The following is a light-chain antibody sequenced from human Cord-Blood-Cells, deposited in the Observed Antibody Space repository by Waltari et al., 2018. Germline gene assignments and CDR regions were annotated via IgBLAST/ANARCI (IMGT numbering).Light chain of an antibody. J-gene: IGKJ5*01. V-gene: IGKV1-39*01. CDR3: QQSYSTPIT. Sequence: DIQMTQSPSSLSASVGDRVTITCRASQSISSYLNWYQQKPGKAPKLLIYAASSLQSGVPSRFSCSGSGTDFTLTISSLQPEDFATYYCQQSYSTPITFGQGTRREIK. CDR2: AAS. CDR1: QSISSY.